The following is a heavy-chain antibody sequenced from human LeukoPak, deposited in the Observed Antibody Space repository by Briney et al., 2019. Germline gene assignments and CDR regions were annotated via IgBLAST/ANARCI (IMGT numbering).Heavy chain of an antibody. D-gene: IGHD3-10*01. V-gene: IGHV1-3*04. Sequence: ASVKVSCKASGYTFTRNAMHWVRQAPGQRLEWMGWINTGNGVTKYSQKFQGRVTITRDISASTVYMELSSLTSEDMAVYYCARGRILLWFGDSPDFDYWGQGTLVTVSS. J-gene: IGHJ4*02. CDR1: GYTFTRNA. CDR3: ARGRILLWFGDSPDFDY. CDR2: INTGNGVT.